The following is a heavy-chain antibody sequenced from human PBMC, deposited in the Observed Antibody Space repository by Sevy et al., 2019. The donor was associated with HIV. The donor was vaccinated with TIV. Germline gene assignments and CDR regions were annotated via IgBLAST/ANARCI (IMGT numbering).Heavy chain of an antibody. Sequence: GGSLRLSCVASGFIFSTDWMHWVRQAPGKGLVWVSRIDTDGSYTSYADSVKGRFTISRDNAKNTLYLQMNSLRAEDTAVYYCVRDRPGPTHYTDVWGKGTTVTVSS. CDR1: GFIFSTDW. CDR3: VRDRPGPTHYTDV. J-gene: IGHJ6*03. V-gene: IGHV3-74*01. CDR2: IDTDGSYT.